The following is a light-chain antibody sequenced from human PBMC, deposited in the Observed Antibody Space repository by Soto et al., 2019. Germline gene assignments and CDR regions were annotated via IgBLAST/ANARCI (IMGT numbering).Light chain of an antibody. V-gene: IGLV3-21*02. Sequence: SYELTQTPSVSEAPGQTARITCGGRNIGSKSVHWYQQKPGQAPVLVVYDDRDRPSGIPERFSGSNSGNTATLTISSVEAGDEADYYCQVWDSDSDHAVFGGGTQLTVL. CDR2: DDR. J-gene: IGLJ2*01. CDR1: NIGSKS. CDR3: QVWDSDSDHAV.